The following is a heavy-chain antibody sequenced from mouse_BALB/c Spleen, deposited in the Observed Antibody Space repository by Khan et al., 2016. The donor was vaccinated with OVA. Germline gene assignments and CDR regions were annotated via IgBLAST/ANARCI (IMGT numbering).Heavy chain of an antibody. V-gene: IGHV1-81*01. CDR2: IYPGSDNA. CDR3: GRGDGDYVYFDY. D-gene: IGHD2-13*01. Sequence: VQLQQSGPELVKPGASVKMSCKASGYTFTYYVITWVKQRTGQGLEWIGEIYPGSDNAYYNERFKGKATLTADKSSNTTHMQLSSLTSADSAVLFGGRGDGDYVYFDYWGQGTTLTVSS. J-gene: IGHJ2*01. CDR1: GYTFTYYV.